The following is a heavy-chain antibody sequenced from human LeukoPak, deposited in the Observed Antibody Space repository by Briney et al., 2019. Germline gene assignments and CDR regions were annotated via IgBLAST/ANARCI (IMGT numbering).Heavy chain of an antibody. V-gene: IGHV5-51*01. Sequence: KPGESLKISCKGSGYSFTTYWIGLVRQMSGKGLEWMGIIYPGDSDTRYSPSFQGQVTISADKSISTAYLQWSSLKASDSAMYYCARSASGWGFDDWGQGTLVTVSS. CDR2: IYPGDSDT. D-gene: IGHD6-19*01. J-gene: IGHJ4*02. CDR3: ARSASGWGFDD. CDR1: GYSFTTYW.